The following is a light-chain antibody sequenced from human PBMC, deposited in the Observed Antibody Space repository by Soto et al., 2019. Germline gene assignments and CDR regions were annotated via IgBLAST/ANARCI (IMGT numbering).Light chain of an antibody. Sequence: EKGMTQSPATLSVSPGERATLSSRASQNVKTRLAWYQQKPGQAPRLLIYDAFTRATGIPARFSGSASGTEFTLTIRSLQSEDFAVYYCQQYDEWPLTFGGGTKVEIK. J-gene: IGKJ4*01. V-gene: IGKV3-15*01. CDR1: QNVKTR. CDR3: QQYDEWPLT. CDR2: DAF.